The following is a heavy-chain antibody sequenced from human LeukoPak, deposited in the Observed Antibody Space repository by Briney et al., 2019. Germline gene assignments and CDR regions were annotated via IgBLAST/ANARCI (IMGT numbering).Heavy chain of an antibody. CDR1: GFTFSSYA. V-gene: IGHV3-30-3*01. CDR3: AAAAYCGGDCYRVYWYFDL. D-gene: IGHD2-21*01. Sequence: GGSLRLSCAASGFTFSSYAMHWVRQAPGKGLEWVAVISYDGSNKYYADSVKGRFTISRDNSKNTLYLQMNSLRAEDTAVYYCAAAAYCGGDCYRVYWYFDLWGRGTLVTVSS. CDR2: ISYDGSNK. J-gene: IGHJ2*01.